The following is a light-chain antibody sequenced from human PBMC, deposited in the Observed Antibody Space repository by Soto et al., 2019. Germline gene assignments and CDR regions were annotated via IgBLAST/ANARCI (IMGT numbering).Light chain of an antibody. J-gene: IGLJ1*01. Sequence: QTVVTQEPSFSVSPGGTVTLTCGLSSGSVSTSYYPSWYQQTPGQAPRTLIYSTNTRSSGVPDRFSGSILGNKAALTITGAQADDESDYYCQSYDISLHNYVFGTGTKLTVL. CDR2: STN. V-gene: IGLV8-61*01. CDR3: QSYDISLHNYV. CDR1: SGSVSTSYY.